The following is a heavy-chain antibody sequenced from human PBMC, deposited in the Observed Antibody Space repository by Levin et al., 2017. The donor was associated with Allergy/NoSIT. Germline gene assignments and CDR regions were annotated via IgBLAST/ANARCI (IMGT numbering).Heavy chain of an antibody. CDR3: TRDFARFYGCCCSPLFFDA. Sequence: ASVKVSCKASGYTFTDYFIHWVRQTPGQGLEWMGRIIPNTGYTNYAQEYQGRVTINRDTAISTVYMELSRLRSDDTAVYFCTRDFARFYGCCCSPLFFDAWGQGTLVTVSS. CDR1: GYTFTDYF. V-gene: IGHV1-2*06. J-gene: IGHJ4*02. CDR2: IIPNTGYT. D-gene: IGHD2-15*01.